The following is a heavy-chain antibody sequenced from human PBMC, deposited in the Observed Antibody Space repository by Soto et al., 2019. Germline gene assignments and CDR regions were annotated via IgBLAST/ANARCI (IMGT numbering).Heavy chain of an antibody. J-gene: IGHJ4*02. CDR3: ARHPSGYEWDDY. CDR2: IYYSGST. V-gene: IGHV4-39*01. Sequence: KPSETLSLTCTVSGGSISSSSYYWGWIRQPPGKGLERIGSIYYSGSTYYNPSRKIRVTISVDTFKNQFSLKLISVTSADTALYYCARHPSGYEWDDYWGRGTMVTGS. D-gene: IGHD6-25*01. CDR1: GGSISSSSYY.